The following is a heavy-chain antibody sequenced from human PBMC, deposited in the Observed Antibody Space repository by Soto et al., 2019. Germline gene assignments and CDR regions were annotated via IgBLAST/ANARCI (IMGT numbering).Heavy chain of an antibody. Sequence: PSETLSLTCTVSGGSISSSSYYWGWIRQPPGKGLEWIGEINHLTTTNYNPSLKSRVIISLDTPKNQFSLKLSSVTAADTAVYYCARGYDTALAPIFWGQGILVTVSS. J-gene: IGHJ4*02. V-gene: IGHV4-39*07. D-gene: IGHD5-18*01. CDR1: GGSISSSSYY. CDR3: ARGYDTALAPIF. CDR2: INHLTTT.